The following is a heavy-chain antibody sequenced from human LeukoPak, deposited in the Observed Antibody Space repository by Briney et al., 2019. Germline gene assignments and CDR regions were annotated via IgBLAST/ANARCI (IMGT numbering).Heavy chain of an antibody. J-gene: IGHJ6*03. CDR3: AKVMPPGRIRFYSYYMDV. Sequence: GGSLRLSCAASGFTFSAYGMHWVRQAPGKGLEWVAFIRYDGSNEYYADSVKGRFTISRDKSKNTLSLQMNGLRVEDTAVYYCAKVMPPGRIRFYSYYMDVWGKGTTVTVS. CDR1: GFTFSAYG. V-gene: IGHV3-30*02. D-gene: IGHD2-15*01. CDR2: IRYDGSNE.